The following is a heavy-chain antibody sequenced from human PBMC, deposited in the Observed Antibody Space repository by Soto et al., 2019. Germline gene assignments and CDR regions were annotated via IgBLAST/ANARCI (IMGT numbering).Heavy chain of an antibody. D-gene: IGHD2-21*02. CDR3: AGVTAVPPILDS. CDR1: GDSVNSRPFY. V-gene: IGHV4-39*01. CDR2: IVSSGNT. Sequence: SETLALACTVSGDSVNSRPFYWGWIRQSPGKGLECVWSIVSSGNTFYNPSFSGRLTMSIDSTMNQFSLKLTTVTAADSAVYFCAGVTAVPPILDSRGQVALVTVSS. J-gene: IGHJ4*02.